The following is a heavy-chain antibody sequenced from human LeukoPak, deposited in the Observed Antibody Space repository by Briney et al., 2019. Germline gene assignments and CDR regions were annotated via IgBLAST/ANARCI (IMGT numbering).Heavy chain of an antibody. CDR2: IYHSGST. CDR3: VGNGYYSLDY. CDR1: GGSISSTNW. Sequence: SETLSLTCAVSGGSISSTNWWSWVRQPPGKGLEWIGEIYHSGSTNYNPSLNSRVTISVDKSKNQFSLKLSSVTAADTAAYYCVGNGYYSLDYWGQGTLVTVSS. D-gene: IGHD3-10*01. V-gene: IGHV4-4*02. J-gene: IGHJ4*02.